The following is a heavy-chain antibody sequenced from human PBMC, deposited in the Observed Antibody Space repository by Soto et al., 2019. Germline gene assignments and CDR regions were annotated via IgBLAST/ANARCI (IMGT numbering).Heavy chain of an antibody. CDR3: ARGGGYSYGYHY. CDR1: GFSFSSYS. Sequence: EVQLVESGGGLVQPGGSLRLSCAASGFSFSSYSMNWVRQAPGKGLEWVSYISTSSSTIYYADSVKGRFTISRDNAKNSLYLQMNSLRAEDTAVYYGARGGGYSYGYHYWGQGTLVTVSS. V-gene: IGHV3-48*01. D-gene: IGHD5-18*01. J-gene: IGHJ4*02. CDR2: ISTSSSTI.